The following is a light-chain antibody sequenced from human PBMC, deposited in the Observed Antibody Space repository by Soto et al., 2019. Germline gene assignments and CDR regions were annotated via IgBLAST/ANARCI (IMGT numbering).Light chain of an antibody. CDR3: AAWDDSLNGVL. V-gene: IGLV1-44*01. Sequence: QSVLTQPPSASGTPGQRVTISCSGRNSNIGTNTVAWYQQFPGTAPKLLIYNNSQRPSGVPDRFSGSKSGTSASLAISGLQSEDADDYYCAAWDDSLNGVLIGGGTKVTVL. CDR2: NNS. J-gene: IGLJ2*01. CDR1: NSNIGTNT.